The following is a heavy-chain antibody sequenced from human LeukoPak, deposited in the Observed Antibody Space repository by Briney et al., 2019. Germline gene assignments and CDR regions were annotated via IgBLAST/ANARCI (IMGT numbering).Heavy chain of an antibody. CDR3: AREDTMMTHAFDI. D-gene: IGHD3-22*01. V-gene: IGHV1-2*02. Sequence: ASVKVSCKASGYTFTGYYMHWVRQAPGQGLEWMGWINPNSGGTNYAQKFQGRATMTRDTSISTAYMELSRLRSDDTAVYYCAREDTMMTHAFDIWGQGTMVTVSS. J-gene: IGHJ3*02. CDR1: GYTFTGYY. CDR2: INPNSGGT.